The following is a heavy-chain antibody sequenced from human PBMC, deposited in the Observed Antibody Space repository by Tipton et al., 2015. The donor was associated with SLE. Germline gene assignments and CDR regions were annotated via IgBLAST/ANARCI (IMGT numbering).Heavy chain of an antibody. D-gene: IGHD3-3*01. V-gene: IGHV4-34*01. CDR2: INHSGST. J-gene: IGHJ4*02. CDR3: ARGPSRITIFGVVTPFDY. CDR1: GGSFSGYY. Sequence: TLSLTCAVYGGSFSGYYWSWIRQPPGKGLEWIGEINHSGSTNYNPSLKSRVTISVDTSKNQFSLKLSSVTAADTAVYYCARGPSRITIFGVVTPFDYWGQGTLVTVSS.